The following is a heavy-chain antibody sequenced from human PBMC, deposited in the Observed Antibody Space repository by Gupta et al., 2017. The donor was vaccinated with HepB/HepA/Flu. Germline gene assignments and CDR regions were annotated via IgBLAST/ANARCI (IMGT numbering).Heavy chain of an antibody. J-gene: IGHJ6*03. CDR2: IKHDGIDK. V-gene: IGHV3-7*01. CDR1: GFTFSTYW. D-gene: IGHD2-2*01. CDR3: AGMPKTFYYYMDV. Sequence: EVQLVESGGDLVQPGGSLRLSCAASGFTFSTYWMTWVRQAPGKGLEWVANIKHDGIDKYYVESVKGRFTISRDNAKNSVYLQMNSLRAEDTAVYFCAGMPKTFYYYMDVWGKGTAVTVSS.